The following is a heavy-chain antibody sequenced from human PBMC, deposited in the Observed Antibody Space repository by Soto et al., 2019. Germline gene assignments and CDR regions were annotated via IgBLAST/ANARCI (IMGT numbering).Heavy chain of an antibody. J-gene: IGHJ3*01. V-gene: IGHV1-2*04. Sequence: ASVKVSCKASGYTFTGYYMHWVRQAPGQGLEWMGWINPNSGGTNYAQKFQGWVTMTRDTSISTAYMELSRLRSDDTAVYYCARDVAPSGDHRFDGWGQGTMVTVSS. D-gene: IGHD2-21*01. CDR3: ARDVAPSGDHRFDG. CDR2: INPNSGGT. CDR1: GYTFTGYY.